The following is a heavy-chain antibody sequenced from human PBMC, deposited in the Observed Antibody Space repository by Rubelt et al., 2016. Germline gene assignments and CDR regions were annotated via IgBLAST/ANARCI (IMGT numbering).Heavy chain of an antibody. Sequence: QVQLQQWGAGLLKPSETLSLTCAVYGGSFSGYYRSWIRQPPGKGLEWIGEIKHSGSTNYNQSLKILVTISVDTSKNQFALKLSSVTAADTAVYYCARGGRYYGSGSYQRHNWFDPWGQGTLVTVSS. CDR3: ARGGRYYGSGSYQRHNWFDP. CDR1: GGSFSGYY. V-gene: IGHV4-34*01. D-gene: IGHD3-10*01. J-gene: IGHJ5*02. CDR2: IKHSGST.